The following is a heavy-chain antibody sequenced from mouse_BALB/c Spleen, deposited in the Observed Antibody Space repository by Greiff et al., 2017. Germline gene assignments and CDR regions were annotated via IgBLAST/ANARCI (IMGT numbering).Heavy chain of an antibody. D-gene: IGHD2-2*01. CDR1: GYTFTSYW. J-gene: IGHJ1*01. Sequence: QVQLQQSGAELARPGASVKLSCKASGYTFTSYWMQWVKQRPGQGLEWIGAIYPGDGDTRYTQKFKGKATLTADKSSSTAYMQLSSLASEDSAVYYCAYYGYDGAYWYFDVWGAGTTVTVSS. CDR2: IYPGDGDT. V-gene: IGHV1-87*01. CDR3: AYYGYDGAYWYFDV.